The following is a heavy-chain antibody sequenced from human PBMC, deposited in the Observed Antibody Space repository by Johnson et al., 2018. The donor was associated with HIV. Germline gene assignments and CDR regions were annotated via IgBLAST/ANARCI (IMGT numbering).Heavy chain of an antibody. CDR2: INWSGGST. CDR3: AREKGIAARPLDAFDI. J-gene: IGHJ3*02. D-gene: IGHD6-6*01. Sequence: QVQLVESGGGVVQPGGSLRLSCAASGFTFSNYGMHWVRQAPGKGLEWVSGINWSGGSTAYADSVKGRFTISRDNSKNTLYLQMNSLRAEDTAVYYCAREKGIAARPLDAFDIWGQGTMVTVSS. CDR1: GFTFSNYG. V-gene: IGHV3-NL1*01.